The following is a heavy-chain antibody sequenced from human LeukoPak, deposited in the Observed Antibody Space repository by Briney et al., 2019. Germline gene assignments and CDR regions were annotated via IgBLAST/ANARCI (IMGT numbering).Heavy chain of an antibody. V-gene: IGHV3-74*01. J-gene: IGHJ4*02. CDR1: GFTFSNYW. CDR2: INDDGRAT. CDR3: AREILAPGKTPDY. Sequence: PGGSLRLSCAASGFTFSNYWMHWVRQVPGKGLVWVSRINDDGRATFYADSVKGRFTISRDNAKNTLFLQINSLRAEDTVVYYCAREILAPGKTPDYWGQGTLVTVSS.